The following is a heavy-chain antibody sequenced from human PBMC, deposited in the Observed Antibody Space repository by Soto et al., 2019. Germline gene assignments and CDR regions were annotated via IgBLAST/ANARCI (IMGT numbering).Heavy chain of an antibody. CDR3: ARGSLGPDY. D-gene: IGHD1-26*01. J-gene: IGHJ4*02. Sequence: SETLSLTCTVSSGSLSNYYWGWIRQPAGKGLEWIGRIFPTGNTDYNPSLRSRVTMSVDTSKNQFSLNLNSVTAADTAVYYCARGSLGPDYWGPGTLVTVSS. CDR2: IFPTGNT. CDR1: SGSLSNYY. V-gene: IGHV4-4*07.